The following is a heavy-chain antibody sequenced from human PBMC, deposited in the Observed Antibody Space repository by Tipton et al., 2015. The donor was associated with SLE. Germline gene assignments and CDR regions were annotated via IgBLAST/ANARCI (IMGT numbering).Heavy chain of an antibody. D-gene: IGHD3-10*01. CDR1: GYTFTSYG. V-gene: IGHV3-53*04. Sequence: QLVQSGAEVKKPGASVKVSCKASGYTFTSYGISWVRQAPGKGLEWVSVLYGAVTTVNTYYADSVKGRFTMSRHNSQNTVYLQMNSLRVEDTAVYFCTTDHISFGEFPPYYYMDVWGKGTTVTVSS. CDR2: LYGAVTTVNT. CDR3: TTDHISFGEFPPYYYMDV. J-gene: IGHJ6*03.